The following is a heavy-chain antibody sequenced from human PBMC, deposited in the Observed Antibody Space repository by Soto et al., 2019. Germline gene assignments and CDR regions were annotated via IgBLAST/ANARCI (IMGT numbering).Heavy chain of an antibody. CDR1: GGSISSGSHY. D-gene: IGHD6-13*01. CDR2: IFYTGNT. V-gene: IGHV4-31*03. J-gene: IGHJ4*02. Sequence: QVQLQESGPGLVKASQTLSLTCTVSGGSISSGSHYWSWIRQYPGKVLDWIGYIFYTGNTYYNPTLKSRVTISVDTSKNQFALKLSSVAAADTARYYCATAANGSFYFWGQGTLVTVSS. CDR3: ATAANGSFYF.